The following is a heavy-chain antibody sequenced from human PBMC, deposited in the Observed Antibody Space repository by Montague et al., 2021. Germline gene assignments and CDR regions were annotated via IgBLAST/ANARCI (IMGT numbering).Heavy chain of an antibody. D-gene: IGHD6-13*01. CDR2: INEDGSEK. Sequence: SLRLSCAASGIIFDYYWMSWVRQAPGKGLEWVANINEDGSEKNYADSVRGRFSISRDNTKNSLYLQMNSLRAEDTAVYYCARDREAADSWGHGTLVIVSS. J-gene: IGHJ5*01. CDR3: ARDREAADS. CDR1: GIIFDYYW. V-gene: IGHV3-7*01.